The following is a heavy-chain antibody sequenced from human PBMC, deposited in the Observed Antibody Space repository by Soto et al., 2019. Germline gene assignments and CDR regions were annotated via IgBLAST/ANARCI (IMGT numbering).Heavy chain of an antibody. J-gene: IGHJ4*02. CDR1: GYSFSNHW. D-gene: IGHD6-19*01. V-gene: IGHV5-10-1*01. CDR2: IGPTDSDT. Sequence: EVQLVQSGAEVKKPGESLRISCQGSGYSFSNHWVTWVRQMPGGGLEWMGKIGPTDSDTKYSPSLQGHVTMSFDTSMSTAYLQWSTLKASDTAMYYCARHALGSSGGHYFDYWGQGTLVTVSS. CDR3: ARHALGSSGGHYFDY.